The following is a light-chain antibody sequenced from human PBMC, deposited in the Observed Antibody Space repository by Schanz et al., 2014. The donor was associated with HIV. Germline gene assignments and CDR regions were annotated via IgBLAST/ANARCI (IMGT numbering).Light chain of an antibody. CDR3: ISYTSDTVL. CDR2: EVS. CDR1: NSDVGSYDL. V-gene: IGLV2-14*02. Sequence: QSALTQPPSVSGSPGQSVTISCTGTNSDVGSYDLVSWYQQHPGKAPKLMIYEVSKRPSGVSNRFSGSKSGNTASLTVSGLQAEDEADYYCISYTSDTVLFGGGTKLTVL. J-gene: IGLJ2*01.